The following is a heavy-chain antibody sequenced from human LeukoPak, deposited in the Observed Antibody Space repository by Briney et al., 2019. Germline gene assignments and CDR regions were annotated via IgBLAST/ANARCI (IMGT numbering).Heavy chain of an antibody. J-gene: IGHJ4*02. V-gene: IGHV1-69*05. CDR2: IIPIFGTA. D-gene: IGHD4-11*01. CDR3: ARLPDYSNYKDY. Sequence: SVKVSCKASGGTFSSYAISWVRQAPGQGLEWMGGIIPIFGTANYAQKFQGRVTITTDESTSTAYMELSGLRSEDTAVYYCARLPDYSNYKDYWGQGTLVTVSS. CDR1: GGTFSSYA.